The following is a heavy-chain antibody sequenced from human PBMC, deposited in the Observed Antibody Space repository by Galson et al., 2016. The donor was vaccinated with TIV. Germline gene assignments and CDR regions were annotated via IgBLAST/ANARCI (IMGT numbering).Heavy chain of an antibody. V-gene: IGHV3-33*01. CDR1: RIDFSSYG. CDR2: IWYDGSNE. J-gene: IGHJ6*02. D-gene: IGHD6-6*01. CDR3: ARGFSIPPRHYGMDV. Sequence: SLRLSCAASRIDFSSYGVHWVRQAPGKGLEWVALIWYDGSNEDYSDSVKGRFTISRDNSINMLYLQMNSLRVEDTAVYYCARGFSIPPRHYGMDVWGQGTTVTVS.